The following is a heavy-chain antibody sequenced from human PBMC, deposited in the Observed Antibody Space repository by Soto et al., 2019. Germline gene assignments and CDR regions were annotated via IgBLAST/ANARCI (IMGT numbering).Heavy chain of an antibody. Sequence: PGGSLRLSCAASGFTFSSYGMHWVRQAPGKGLEWVAVISYDGSNKYYADSVKGRFTISRDNSKNTLYLQMNSLRAEDTAVYYCAKDLKPSGSYYKPHYFDYWGQGTLVTVSS. J-gene: IGHJ4*02. CDR1: GFTFSSYG. CDR3: AKDLKPSGSYYKPHYFDY. CDR2: ISYDGSNK. V-gene: IGHV3-30*18. D-gene: IGHD3-10*01.